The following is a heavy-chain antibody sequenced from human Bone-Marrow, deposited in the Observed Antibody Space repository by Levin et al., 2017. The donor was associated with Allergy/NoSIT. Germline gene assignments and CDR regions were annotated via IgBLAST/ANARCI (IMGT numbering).Heavy chain of an antibody. V-gene: IGHV4-34*01. CDR1: GGSFNTYY. CDR3: ARGDYIVASIALDY. CDR2: IQHTGFT. D-gene: IGHD5-12*01. J-gene: IGHJ4*02. Sequence: PSETLSLTCAVSGGSFNTYYWTWIRQPPGKGLEWMGEIQHTGFTNYNPSLKSRVTISVDTSKHQFSLKLNSVTAADTAVYYCARGDYIVASIALDYWGQGALVTVSS.